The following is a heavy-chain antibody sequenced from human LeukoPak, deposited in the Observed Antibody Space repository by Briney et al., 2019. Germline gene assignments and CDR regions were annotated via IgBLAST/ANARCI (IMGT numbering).Heavy chain of an antibody. D-gene: IGHD3-10*01. J-gene: IGHJ4*02. Sequence: PGGSLRLSCAASGLTFSRYWMSWVRQAPGKGLEWVANINQDGNRENYVDSVKGRFSISRDNAKNSLFLQMDSLRAEDTAVYYCATYTQHFGAPGTDYWGQGTLVTVPS. V-gene: IGHV3-7*01. CDR1: GLTFSRYW. CDR3: ATYTQHFGAPGTDY. CDR2: INQDGNRE.